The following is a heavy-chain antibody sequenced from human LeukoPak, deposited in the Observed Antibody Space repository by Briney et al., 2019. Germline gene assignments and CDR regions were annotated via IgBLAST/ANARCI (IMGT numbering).Heavy chain of an antibody. V-gene: IGHV4-59*01. D-gene: IGHD6-13*01. CDR1: GGSISSYY. J-gene: IGHJ4*02. CDR2: IYYSGST. CDR3: ARMLAAAGPPYFDY. Sequence: SETLSLTCTVSGGSISSYYWSWIRQPPGKGLEWIGYIYYSGSTNYNPSLRSRVTISVDTSKNQFSLMLSSVTAADTAVYYCARMLAAAGPPYFDYWGQGTLVTVSS.